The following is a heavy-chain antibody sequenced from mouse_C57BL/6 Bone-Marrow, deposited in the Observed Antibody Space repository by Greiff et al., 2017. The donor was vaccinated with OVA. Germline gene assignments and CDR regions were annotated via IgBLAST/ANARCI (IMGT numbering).Heavy chain of an antibody. V-gene: IGHV1-69*01. CDR1: GYTFTSYW. CDR3: ARDSSGYDY. J-gene: IGHJ2*01. D-gene: IGHD3-2*02. Sequence: QVQLQQPGAELVMPGASVKLSCKASGYTFTSYWMHWVKQRPGQGLEWIGEIDPSASYTTSTQKFKGTSTLTVDNSASTVYMQLISLTSEDSAVYYCARDSSGYDYWGQGTTLTVSS. CDR2: IDPSASYT.